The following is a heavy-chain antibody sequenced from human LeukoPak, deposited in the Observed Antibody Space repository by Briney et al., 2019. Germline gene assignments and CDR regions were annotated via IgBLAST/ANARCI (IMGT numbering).Heavy chain of an antibody. D-gene: IGHD3-22*01. CDR3: ARRVVGPPNFDY. Sequence: SETLSLTCAVYGGSFSGYNWTWIRQSPGKGLEWIGEINHSGSTNDNPSLKSRVTISVDASKNQFSLKLSSVTAADTAVYYCARRVVGPPNFDYWGQGALVTVSS. V-gene: IGHV4-34*01. CDR1: GGSFSGYN. CDR2: INHSGST. J-gene: IGHJ4*02.